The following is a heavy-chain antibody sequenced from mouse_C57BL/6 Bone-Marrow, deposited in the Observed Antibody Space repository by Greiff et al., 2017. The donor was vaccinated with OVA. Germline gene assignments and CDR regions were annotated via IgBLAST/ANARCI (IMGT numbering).Heavy chain of an antibody. J-gene: IGHJ2*01. CDR3: ARDYYGSSYRYYFDY. D-gene: IGHD1-1*01. CDR1: GFTFSDYG. CDR2: ISSGSSTI. V-gene: IGHV5-17*01. Sequence: EVKLMESGGGLVKPGGSLKLSCAASGFTFSDYGMHWVRQAPEKGLEWVAYISSGSSTIYYADTVKGRFTISRDNAKNTLFLQMTSLRSEDTAMYYCARDYYGSSYRYYFDYWGQGTTLTVSS.